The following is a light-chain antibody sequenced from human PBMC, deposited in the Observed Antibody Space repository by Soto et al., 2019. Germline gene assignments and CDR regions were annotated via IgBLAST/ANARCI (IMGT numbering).Light chain of an antibody. CDR1: TSFVGTYNF. Sequence: QPAPAQPASVSGSAGQSITISCTGTTSFVGTYNFVSWYQQHPGKATQVLIYEGTKRPSGVSNRFSGSTSGRTASLTISGLQTGDEADYYCCSYVGARIYVFVTGTKV. CDR2: EGT. J-gene: IGLJ1*01. CDR3: CSYVGARIYV. V-gene: IGLV2-23*01.